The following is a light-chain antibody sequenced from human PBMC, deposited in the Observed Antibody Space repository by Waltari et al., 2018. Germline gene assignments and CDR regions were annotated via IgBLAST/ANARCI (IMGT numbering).Light chain of an antibody. CDR1: SSDVGNYNL. CDR2: EVT. J-gene: IGLJ1*01. CDR3: CSYVGLGIYV. Sequence: QSGLTQPASVSGSPGQSITISCTGTSSDVGNYNLVSWYQQYPGKAPQLMVYEVTKRAEGVSVRFSGSKSGNTASLTIHGLQSEDEADYYCCSYVGLGIYVFGSGTKVTVL. V-gene: IGLV2-23*02.